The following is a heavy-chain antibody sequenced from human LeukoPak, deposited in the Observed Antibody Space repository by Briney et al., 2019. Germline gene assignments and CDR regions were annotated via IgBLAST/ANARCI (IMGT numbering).Heavy chain of an antibody. CDR2: SNHSEST. V-gene: IGHV4-34*01. CDR1: GGSFSGYY. J-gene: IGHJ4*02. D-gene: IGHD3-22*01. CDR3: ADERRYYYDSSGYHPLYFHY. Sequence: SSETLSLTCAVYGGSFSGYYWSWIRQPPGKGLEWIGESNHSESTNYNPSLKSRVTISVDTSKNQFSLKLSSVTAADTSVSYCADERRYYYDSSGYHPLYFHYWGQGTLVTVSS.